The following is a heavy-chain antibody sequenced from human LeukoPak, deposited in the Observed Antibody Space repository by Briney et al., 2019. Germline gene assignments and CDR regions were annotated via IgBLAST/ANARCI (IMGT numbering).Heavy chain of an antibody. J-gene: IGHJ4*02. CDR3: ARDCSSGGSCYRGYFDY. D-gene: IGHD2-15*01. Sequence: GASVNVSCTASGYTFTTYGISWVRQAPGQGLEWMAWISAYNGNTNYAQTLQGRFTMTTDTSTTTAYMELRSLRSDDTAVYYCARDCSSGGSCYRGYFDYWGQGTLVTVSS. CDR1: GYTFTTYG. V-gene: IGHV1-18*01. CDR2: ISAYNGNT.